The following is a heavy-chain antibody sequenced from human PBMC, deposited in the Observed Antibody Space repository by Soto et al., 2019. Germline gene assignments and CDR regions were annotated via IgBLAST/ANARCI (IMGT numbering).Heavy chain of an antibody. CDR3: ARAVYCGDDCYSYGMDV. J-gene: IGHJ6*02. CDR2: INPHSGST. Sequence: QVQVVQSGAEVKKPGASVKISCKTSGYSFTDDYLHWVRQAPGQGLEWVGWINPHSGSTNFAQKFLGRVSMTRDTSISTASMELFSLTSDDTAIYYCARAVYCGDDCYSYGMDVWGQGTTVTVSS. D-gene: IGHD2-21*02. V-gene: IGHV1-2*02. CDR1: GYSFTDDY.